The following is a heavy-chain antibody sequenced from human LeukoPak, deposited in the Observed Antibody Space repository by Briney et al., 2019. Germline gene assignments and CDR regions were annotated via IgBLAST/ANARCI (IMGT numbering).Heavy chain of an antibody. J-gene: IGHJ4*02. D-gene: IGHD3-3*01. V-gene: IGHV4-39*01. Sequence: PSETLSLTCAVYGGSFSSYYWSWIRQPPGKGLEWIGSIYYSGSTYYNPSLKSRVTISVDTSKNQFSLKLSSVTAADTTVYYCARQGGFWSGYIDYWGQGALVTVSS. CDR3: ARQGGFWSGYIDY. CDR2: IYYSGST. CDR1: GGSFSSYY.